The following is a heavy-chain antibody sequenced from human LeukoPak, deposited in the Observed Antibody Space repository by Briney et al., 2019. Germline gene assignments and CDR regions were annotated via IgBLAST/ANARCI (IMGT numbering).Heavy chain of an antibody. D-gene: IGHD3-22*01. CDR2: TRSKVRKYAT. J-gene: IGHJ3*01. V-gene: IGHV3-72*01. CDR1: GFTLRDYH. CDR3: ARDGAEGDDSAFDV. Sequence: PGGSLRLSCVGSGFTLRDYHMDWVRQAPGMGLEWVGRTRSKVRKYATEYAASVEGRFIISRDESENSVFLHLSSLTVEDTALYYCARDGAEGDDSAFDVWGQGTMVTVPS.